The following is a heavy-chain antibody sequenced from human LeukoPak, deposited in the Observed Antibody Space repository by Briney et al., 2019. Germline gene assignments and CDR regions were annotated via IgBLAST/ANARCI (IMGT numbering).Heavy chain of an antibody. D-gene: IGHD2-2*01. CDR1: GGSISSYY. Sequence: SETLSLTCTVSGGSISSYYWSWIRQPAGKGLEWIGRIYTSGSTNYNPSLKSRVTISVDTSKNQFSLKLSSVTAADTAVYYCARHEGVVPAAGNWFDPWGQGTLVTVSS. CDR3: ARHEGVVPAAGNWFDP. J-gene: IGHJ5*02. CDR2: IYTSGST. V-gene: IGHV4-4*07.